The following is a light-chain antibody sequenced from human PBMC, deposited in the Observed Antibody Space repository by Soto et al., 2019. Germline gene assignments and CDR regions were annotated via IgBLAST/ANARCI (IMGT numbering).Light chain of an antibody. CDR1: QRVRRNY. V-gene: IGKV3-20*01. Sequence: EIVLTQSPGTLSLSPGEGATLSCRASQRVRRNYLTWYQQKPGQTPRLLIYGASSRATGIPDRFSGSGSGTDFTLTISRLGPEDFAVYYCQQYDSSPYTFGQGTKLEIK. CDR2: GAS. CDR3: QQYDSSPYT. J-gene: IGKJ2*01.